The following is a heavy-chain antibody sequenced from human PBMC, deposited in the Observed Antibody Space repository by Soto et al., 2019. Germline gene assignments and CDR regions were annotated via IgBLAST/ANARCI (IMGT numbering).Heavy chain of an antibody. CDR3: ARRNSGYDYAFDY. CDR1: GLTLSRYS. V-gene: IGHV3-48*01. D-gene: IGHD5-12*01. Sequence: WGSLRLSCAASGLTLSRYSLDWVRQAPGKGLEWVSYISGSSRTIYYADSVKGRFTISRDNAKKSVYLQMNSLRAEDTAVYYCARRNSGYDYAFDYWAQGTLVTVSS. CDR2: ISGSSRTI. J-gene: IGHJ4*02.